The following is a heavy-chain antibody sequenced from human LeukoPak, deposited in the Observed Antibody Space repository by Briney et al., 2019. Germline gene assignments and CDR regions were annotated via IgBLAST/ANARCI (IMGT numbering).Heavy chain of an antibody. Sequence: SETLSLTCTVSGGSISSGSFYWSWIRQPAGKGLEWIGRIYISGSTNYNPSLKSRVTISVDTSKNQFSLNLSSVTAADTAVYYCARDGRGGGLRYYFDYWGQGTLVTVSS. CDR1: GGSISSGSFY. CDR2: IYISGST. D-gene: IGHD1-26*01. J-gene: IGHJ4*02. CDR3: ARDGRGGGLRYYFDY. V-gene: IGHV4-61*02.